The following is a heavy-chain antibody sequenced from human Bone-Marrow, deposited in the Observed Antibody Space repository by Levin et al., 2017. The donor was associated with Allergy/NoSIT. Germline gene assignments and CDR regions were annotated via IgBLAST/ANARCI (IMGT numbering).Heavy chain of an antibody. J-gene: IGHJ6*02. CDR2: IIPMFGTP. CDR1: GGTFNKNA. CDR3: ARDQYDDDYFYYGLDV. V-gene: IGHV1-69*13. D-gene: IGHD3-3*01. Sequence: ASVKVSCEVSGGTFNKNAFTWVRQAPGQGLEWMGEIIPMFGTPTYAPTFKGRISITADESTSTVYMELSRLRSEDTALYYCARDQYDDDYFYYGLDVWGQGTTVTVSS.